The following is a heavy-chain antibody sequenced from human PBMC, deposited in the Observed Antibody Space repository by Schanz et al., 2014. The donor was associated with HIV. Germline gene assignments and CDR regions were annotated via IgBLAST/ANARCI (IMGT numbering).Heavy chain of an antibody. J-gene: IGHJ4*02. D-gene: IGHD3-10*01. V-gene: IGHV3-23*04. CDR2: ISGSGIST. CDR3: AKGQRGIVRGDIDY. Sequence: EVQLVESGGGLVKRGGSLRLSCVVSGLIFRTYDMNWVRQAPGKGLEWVSVISGSGISTYYADSVKGRLTISRDNSKNTLYLQMNSLRAEDTAVYYCAKGQRGIVRGDIDYWGQGTLVTVSS. CDR1: GLIFRTYD.